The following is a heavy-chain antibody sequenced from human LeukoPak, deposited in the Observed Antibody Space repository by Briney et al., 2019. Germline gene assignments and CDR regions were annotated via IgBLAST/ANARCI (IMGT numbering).Heavy chain of an antibody. CDR1: GYIFTSNS. CDR3: ARGEFYYDL. D-gene: IGHD3-16*01. V-gene: IGHV1-18*04. CDR2: ISTFNGYT. Sequence: ASVKVSCKPSGYIFTSNSITWVRQAPGQQLEWMGWISTFNGYTKYAQNLQGRITMTRYTSTRTVYLEMRNLRSDDTAVYFCARGEFYYDLWGLGTLVTVSS. J-gene: IGHJ4*02.